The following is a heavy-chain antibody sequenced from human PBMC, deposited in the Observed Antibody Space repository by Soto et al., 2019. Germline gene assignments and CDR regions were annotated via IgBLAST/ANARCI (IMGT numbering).Heavy chain of an antibody. CDR1: GFTFSNYA. J-gene: IGHJ4*02. D-gene: IGHD1-26*01. CDR3: ARSGSYSWLPC. CDR2: INPSGSNS. Sequence: GGSLRLSCAASGFTFSNYALSWVRQAPGRGLEWVSSINPSGSNSYYADSVKGRFTLSRDNSKNTVYLQMNSLKAEDTALYYCARSGSYSWLPCWGQGTLVTVSS. V-gene: IGHV3-23*01.